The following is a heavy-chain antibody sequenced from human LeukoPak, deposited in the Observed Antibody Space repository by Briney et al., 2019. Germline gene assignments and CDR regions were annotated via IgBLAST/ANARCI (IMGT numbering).Heavy chain of an antibody. V-gene: IGHV1-69*06. CDR3: ASSFGSSSQIDY. D-gene: IGHD6-6*01. CDR2: IIPIFGTA. CDR1: GGTFSSYA. Sequence: SVKVSCKASGGTFSSYAISWVRQAPGQGLEWMGGIIPIFGTANYAQKFQGRVTITADKSTSTAYMELRSLRSDDTAVYYCASSFGSSSQIDYWGQGTLVTVSS. J-gene: IGHJ4*02.